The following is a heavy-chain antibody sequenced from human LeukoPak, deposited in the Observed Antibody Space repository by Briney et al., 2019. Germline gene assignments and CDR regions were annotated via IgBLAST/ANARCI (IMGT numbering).Heavy chain of an antibody. CDR1: GYTFTSYD. CDR3: ARSYGASVRSGCAY. D-gene: IGHD5-18*01. Sequence: ASVKVSCKASGYTFTSYDINWVRQATGQGLEWMGWMNPNSGNTGYAQKFQGRVTITRDTSTSTVYMELSSLTSEDPAVYYCARSYGASVRSGCAYWGQGTLVTVSS. V-gene: IGHV1-8*03. J-gene: IGHJ4*02. CDR2: MNPNSGNT.